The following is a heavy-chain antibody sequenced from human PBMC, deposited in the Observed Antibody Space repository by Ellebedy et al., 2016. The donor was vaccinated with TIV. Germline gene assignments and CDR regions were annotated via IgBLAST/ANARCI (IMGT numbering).Heavy chain of an antibody. V-gene: IGHV3-66*01. Sequence: GESLKISCAASGFTVSSNYMSWVRQAPGKGLEWVSIIYSGGSTYHADSVKGRFTISRDNSKNTVSLQMNSLRPEDTAVYYCANRNWYDRSDFDSYYFDFWGQGTLVTVSS. D-gene: IGHD3-22*01. J-gene: IGHJ4*02. CDR2: IYSGGST. CDR1: GFTVSSNY. CDR3: ANRNWYDRSDFDSYYFDF.